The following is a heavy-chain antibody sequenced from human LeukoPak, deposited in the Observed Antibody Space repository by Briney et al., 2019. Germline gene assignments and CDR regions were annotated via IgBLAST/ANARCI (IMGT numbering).Heavy chain of an antibody. CDR3: ARAGWDY. J-gene: IGHJ4*02. CDR2: INPNSGGT. V-gene: IGHV1-2*02. Sequence: ASVKVSCKASGFTFINYGINWVRQAPGQGLEWMGWINPNSGGTNYAQKFQGRVTMTRDTSISTAYMELSRLRSDDTAVYYCARAGWDYWGQGTLVTASS. D-gene: IGHD2-15*01. CDR1: GFTFINYG.